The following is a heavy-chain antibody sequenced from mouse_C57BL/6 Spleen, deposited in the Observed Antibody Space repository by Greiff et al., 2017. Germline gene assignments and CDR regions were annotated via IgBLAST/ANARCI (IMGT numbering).Heavy chain of an antibody. CDR1: GFNIKNTY. D-gene: IGHD2-3*01. CDR2: IDPANGNT. J-gene: IGHJ1*03. V-gene: IGHV14-3*01. CDR3: ARSGDGYYVSYWYFDV. Sequence: DVQLQESVAELVRPGASVKFSCTASGFNIKNTYMHWVKQRPEQGLEWIGRIDPANGNTKYAPKFQGKATITADTSSNTAYLQLSSLTSEDTAIYYCARSGDGYYVSYWYFDVWGTGTTVTVSS.